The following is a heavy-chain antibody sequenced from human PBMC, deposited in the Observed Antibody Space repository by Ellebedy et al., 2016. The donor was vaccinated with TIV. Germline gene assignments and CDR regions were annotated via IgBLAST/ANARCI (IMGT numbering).Heavy chain of an antibody. J-gene: IGHJ4*02. V-gene: IGHV4-59*08. Sequence: SETLSLTXTVSGGSISSDYWSWIRQSPGKGLEWIGYIFYSGSTNYNPSLKSRVTMSVDTSKKQFSLKLSAVTAADTAVYYCARTFRAYNYGDLVGFDYWGQGTLVTVSS. CDR1: GGSISSDY. D-gene: IGHD5-18*01. CDR3: ARTFRAYNYGDLVGFDY. CDR2: IFYSGST.